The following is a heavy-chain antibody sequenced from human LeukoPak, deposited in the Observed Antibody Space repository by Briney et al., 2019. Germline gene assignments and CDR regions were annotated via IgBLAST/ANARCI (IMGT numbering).Heavy chain of an antibody. CDR2: VYYSGNI. V-gene: IGHV4-59*01. D-gene: IGHD5-18*01. CDR3: ARVSGDTAMDSFDY. J-gene: IGHJ4*02. CDR1: GGSISDYH. Sequence: ASETLSLTCTVSGGSISDYHWTWIRQPPGKGLEWIGYVYYSGNITYNPSLKSRVSISVDTSRAQFSLKLRSVTAADTAVYYCARVSGDTAMDSFDYWGQGTLVTVSS.